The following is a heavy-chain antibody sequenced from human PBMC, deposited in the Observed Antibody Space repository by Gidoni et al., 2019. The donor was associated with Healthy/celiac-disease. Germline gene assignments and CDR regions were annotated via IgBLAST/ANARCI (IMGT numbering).Heavy chain of an antibody. CDR2: ISGSGGRT. Sequence: EVQLLESCGGLVQPGGSLRLSCAASGFPFSSYAMSWVRQAPGKGLEWVSAISGSGGRTYYADSVKGRFTISRDNSKNTLYLQMNSLRAEDTAVDYCAKDSGITGAVRYYYYYYMDVWGKGTTVTVSS. D-gene: IGHD1-20*01. CDR3: AKDSGITGAVRYYYYYYMDV. V-gene: IGHV3-23*01. J-gene: IGHJ6*03. CDR1: GFPFSSYA.